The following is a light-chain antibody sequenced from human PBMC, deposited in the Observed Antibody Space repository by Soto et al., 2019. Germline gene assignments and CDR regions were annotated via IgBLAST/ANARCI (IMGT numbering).Light chain of an antibody. CDR1: TIYVYSSNY. V-gene: IGLV2-11*01. CDR3: QSYDSSLRRV. Sequence: QCALTQPRSVSGSPGQSVTISCTGPTIYVYSSNYVSWYQQHPGKAPKLLIYGNSNRPSGVPDRFSGSKSGTSASLAITGLQAEDEADYYCQSYDSSLRRVFGTGTRSPS. CDR2: GNS. J-gene: IGLJ1*01.